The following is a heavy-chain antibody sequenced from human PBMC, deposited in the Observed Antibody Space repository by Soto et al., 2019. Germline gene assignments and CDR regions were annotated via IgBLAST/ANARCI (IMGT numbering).Heavy chain of an antibody. CDR3: ARHIVELRYFDWLLSPDAFDI. J-gene: IGHJ3*02. V-gene: IGHV4-39*01. D-gene: IGHD3-9*01. CDR1: GGSISSSSYY. CDR2: IYYSGST. Sequence: QLQLQETGPGLVKPSETLSLTCTVSGGSISSSSYYWGWIRQPPGKRLARIGSIYYSGSTYYNPSPKSRATISVDASKNQFSLTLSSVTDADRAVYYCARHIVELRYFDWLLSPDAFDIWGQGTMVTVSS.